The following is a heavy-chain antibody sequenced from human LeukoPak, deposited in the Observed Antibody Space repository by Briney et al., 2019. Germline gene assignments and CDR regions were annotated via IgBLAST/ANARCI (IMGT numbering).Heavy chain of an antibody. J-gene: IGHJ5*02. CDR3: ARDSGYGSGSYSNWFDP. CDR2: IYHSGST. CDR1: GGSISSGGYS. V-gene: IGHV4-30-2*01. Sequence: KSSQTLSLTCPVSGGSISSGGYSWSWIRQPPGKGLEWIGCIYHSGSTYYNPSLKSRVTISVDRSKNQFSLKLSSVTAADTAVYYCARDSGYGSGSYSNWFDPWGQGTLVTVSS. D-gene: IGHD3-10*01.